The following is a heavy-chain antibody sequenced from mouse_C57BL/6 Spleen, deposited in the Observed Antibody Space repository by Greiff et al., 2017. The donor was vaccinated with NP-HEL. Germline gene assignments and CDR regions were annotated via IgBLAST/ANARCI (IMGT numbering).Heavy chain of an antibody. J-gene: IGHJ2*01. CDR1: GYTFTDYY. CDR3: ARGGSSGYLEGYDY. D-gene: IGHD3-2*02. V-gene: IGHV1-26*01. Sequence: EVQLHQSGPELVKPGASVKISCKASGYTFTDYYMNWVKQSHGKSLEWIGDINPNNGGTSYNQKFKGKATLTGDKSSSSAYMELRSLTSEASADYYCARGGSSGYLEGYDYWGKGTTLTVSS. CDR2: INPNNGGT.